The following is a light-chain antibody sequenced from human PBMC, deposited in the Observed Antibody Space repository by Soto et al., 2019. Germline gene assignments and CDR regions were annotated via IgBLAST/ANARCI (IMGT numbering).Light chain of an antibody. CDR1: QTVRNNY. CDR2: GAS. J-gene: IGKJ1*01. Sequence: EFVLRQSPGTLSLSPGEKATLSCRASQTVRNNYLAWYQQKPGQAPRLLIYGASNRATGIPDRFSGSGSGTDFTLTISRLEPEDFAVYYCQQYGSSGTFGQGTKVDIK. CDR3: QQYGSSGT. V-gene: IGKV3-20*01.